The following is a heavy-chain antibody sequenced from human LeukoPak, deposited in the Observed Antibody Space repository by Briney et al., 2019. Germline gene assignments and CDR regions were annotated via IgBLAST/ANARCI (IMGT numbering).Heavy chain of an antibody. CDR2: ISGSGGST. J-gene: IGHJ5*02. CDR1: GFTFSSYA. V-gene: IGHV3-23*01. Sequence: PGGALRLFFASSGFTFSSYAKSLVRQAPGKGPEVVSAISGSGGSTYYADSVKGRFTISRDNSKNTLYLQMNSLRAEDTAVYYCARAHSSSWPFDPWGQGTLVTVSS. CDR3: ARAHSSSWPFDP. D-gene: IGHD6-13*01.